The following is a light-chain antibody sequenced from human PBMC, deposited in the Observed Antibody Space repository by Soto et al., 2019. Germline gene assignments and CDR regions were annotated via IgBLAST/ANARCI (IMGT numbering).Light chain of an antibody. J-gene: IGKJ5*01. Sequence: DIQMTQSPSSLSASVGDRVTITCRASQGIDNHLAWFQQKPGKAPNLLIYAASSLQSGVPSRFSGSGSGTDFTLTISSLQPEDFATYYCQQSYSTSITFGQGTRLEIK. CDR3: QQSYSTSIT. V-gene: IGKV1-39*01. CDR1: QGIDNH. CDR2: AAS.